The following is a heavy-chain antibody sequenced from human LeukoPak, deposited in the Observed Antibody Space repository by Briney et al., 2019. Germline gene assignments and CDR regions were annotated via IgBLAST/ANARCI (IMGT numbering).Heavy chain of an antibody. V-gene: IGHV3-11*01. CDR2: ISSDGNAI. J-gene: IGHJ4*02. Sequence: GGSLRLSCAASGFTFSDYYMIWIRQAPRKGLERVSYISSDGNAIYYANSVKGRFTISRDNAKNPLYLQMNSLRAEDTVVFYCAREYGGRGPPGYWGEGTLVSVS. CDR1: GFTFSDYY. CDR3: AREYGGRGPPGY. D-gene: IGHD4-23*01.